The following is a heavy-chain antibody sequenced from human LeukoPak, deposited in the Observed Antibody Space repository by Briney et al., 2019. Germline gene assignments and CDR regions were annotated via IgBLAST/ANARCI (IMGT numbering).Heavy chain of an antibody. J-gene: IGHJ4*02. CDR2: IKRDGSEQ. V-gene: IGHV3-7*01. CDR1: GFPFSSFW. Sequence: GGSLRLSCEGSGFPFSSFWMSWVRQVPGKGLEWVANIKRDGSEQYYVDSVKGRFTISRDNAKKSLYLQMNSLRAADTGVYYCARDNPHSSSWFRFDYWGQGTLVTVSS. CDR3: ARDNPHSSSWFRFDY. D-gene: IGHD6-13*01.